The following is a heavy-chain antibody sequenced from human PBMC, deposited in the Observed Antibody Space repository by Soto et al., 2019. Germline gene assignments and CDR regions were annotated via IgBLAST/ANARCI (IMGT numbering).Heavy chain of an antibody. CDR3: ARDSRIAVAGATNWFDP. V-gene: IGHV4-59*01. CDR2: IYYSGST. Sequence: ASETLSLTCTVSGGSISSYYWSWIRQPPGKGLEWIGYIYYSGSTNYNPSLKSRVTISVDTSKNQFSLKLSSVTAADTAVYYCARDSRIAVAGATNWFDPWGQGTLVTVSS. D-gene: IGHD6-19*01. J-gene: IGHJ5*02. CDR1: GGSISSYY.